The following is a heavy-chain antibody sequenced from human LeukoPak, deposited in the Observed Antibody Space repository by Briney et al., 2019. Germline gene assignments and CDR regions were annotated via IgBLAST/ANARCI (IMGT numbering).Heavy chain of an antibody. V-gene: IGHV4-34*01. CDR3: TRMTAGHDY. Sequence: PSETLSLTCAVSGVSFDDYYWSWVRQTPRKGLEWIGEINHSGYTNDSPSLKSRVTLSIDTSRKQFSLNLRSVTVADTDIYYCTRMTAGHDYWGQGTLVTVSS. CDR2: INHSGYT. D-gene: IGHD2-21*02. CDR1: GVSFDDYY. J-gene: IGHJ4*02.